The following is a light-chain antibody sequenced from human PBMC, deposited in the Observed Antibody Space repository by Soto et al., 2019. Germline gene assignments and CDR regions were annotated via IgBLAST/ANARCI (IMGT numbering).Light chain of an antibody. J-gene: IGKJ1*01. CDR1: QSISPW. Sequence: DIQMTQSPSTLSASVGDRVAITCRASQSISPWLAWYQQKPGQAPKLLIYKAFSLQSGVSSRFSGSGSGTEITLTISSLQPDDFATYYCQQNNSYSTFGQGTKVDIK. CDR3: QQNNSYST. CDR2: KAF. V-gene: IGKV1-5*03.